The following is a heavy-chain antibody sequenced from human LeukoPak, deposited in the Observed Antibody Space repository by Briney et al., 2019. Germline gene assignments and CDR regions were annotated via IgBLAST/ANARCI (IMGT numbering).Heavy chain of an antibody. V-gene: IGHV1-18*01. J-gene: IGHJ4*02. CDR3: ARGGATTAIDY. CDR1: GYTFDSYG. CDR2: TTAYNGET. Sequence: ASVKVSCKPSGYTFDSYGITWVRQAPGQGLEWLGWTTAYNGETYYAQSVQGRVALTTDTATRTAYMELRNLRSDDTAVYYCARGGATTAIDYWGQGTLVTVSS. D-gene: IGHD5-12*01.